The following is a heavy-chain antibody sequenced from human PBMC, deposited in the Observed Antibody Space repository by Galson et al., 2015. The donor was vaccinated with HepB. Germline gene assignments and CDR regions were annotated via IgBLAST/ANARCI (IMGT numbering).Heavy chain of an antibody. J-gene: IGHJ4*02. Sequence: SLRLSCAASGFTFYDYAMDWVRQAPGKGLEWVSGISGNSGSIGYADSVKGRFTISRDNAKNSLYLHMNSLRDEDTAVYYCTKGYSSSWYSDFDCWGQGTLVTVSS. V-gene: IGHV3-9*01. CDR1: GFTFYDYA. CDR3: TKGYSSSWYSDFDC. D-gene: IGHD6-13*01. CDR2: ISGNSGSI.